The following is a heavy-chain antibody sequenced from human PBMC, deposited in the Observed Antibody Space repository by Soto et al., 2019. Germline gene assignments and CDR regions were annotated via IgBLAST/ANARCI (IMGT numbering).Heavy chain of an antibody. CDR3: ARRRSESYDYIWGSYRLPYFDY. Sequence: SETLSLTCTVSGGSISSSSYYWGWIRQPPGKGLEWIGSIYYSGSTYYNPSLKSRVTISVDTSKNQFSLKLSSVTAADTAVYYCARRRSESYDYIWGSYRLPYFDYWGQGTLVTVSS. CDR1: GGSISSSSYY. V-gene: IGHV4-39*01. D-gene: IGHD3-16*02. J-gene: IGHJ4*02. CDR2: IYYSGST.